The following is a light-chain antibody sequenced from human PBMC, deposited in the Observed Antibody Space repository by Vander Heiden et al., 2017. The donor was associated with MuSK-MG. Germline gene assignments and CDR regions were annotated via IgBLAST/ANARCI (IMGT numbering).Light chain of an antibody. J-gene: IGLJ2*01. Sequence: QSALTQPASVSGSPGQSLTISCTGTSSDVGGYNYVSWYQQHPGKAPKLMIYDVSNRPSGVSNRFSGSKSGNTASLTISGLQAEDEADYYCSSYTSSSTRVFGGGTKLTVL. CDR3: SSYTSSSTRV. V-gene: IGLV2-14*01. CDR2: DVS. CDR1: SSDVGGYNY.